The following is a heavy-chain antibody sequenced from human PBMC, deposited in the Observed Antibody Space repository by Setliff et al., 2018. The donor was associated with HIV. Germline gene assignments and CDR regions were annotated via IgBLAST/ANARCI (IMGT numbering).Heavy chain of an antibody. CDR3: VKRDRGYNYYYYYYMDV. Sequence: GGSLRLSCAASGFTFSSYWMHWVRQAPGKGLVWVSRINSDGSSTSYADSVKGRFTISRDNSKNTLYLQMSSLRAEDTAVYYCVKRDRGYNYYYYYYMDVWGKGTTVTVSS. J-gene: IGHJ6*03. V-gene: IGHV3-74*01. CDR2: INSDGSST. CDR1: GFTFSSYW. D-gene: IGHD6-25*01.